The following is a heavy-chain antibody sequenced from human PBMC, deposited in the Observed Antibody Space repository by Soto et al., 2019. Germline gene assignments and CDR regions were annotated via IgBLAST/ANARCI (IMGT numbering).Heavy chain of an antibody. D-gene: IGHD3-3*01. CDR2: INPSGGST. J-gene: IGHJ6*03. CDR1: GYTFTSYY. Sequence: ASVKVSCKASGYTFTSYYMHWVRQAPGQWLEWLGIINPSGGSTSYAQKFQGRVTMTRDTSTSTVYMELSSLRSEDTAVYYCASLLWRAPLYYYYMDVWGKGTTVTVSS. CDR3: ASLLWRAPLYYYYMDV. V-gene: IGHV1-46*01.